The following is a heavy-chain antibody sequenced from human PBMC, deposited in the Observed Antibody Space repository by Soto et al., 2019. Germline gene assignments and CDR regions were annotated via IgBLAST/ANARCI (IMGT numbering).Heavy chain of an antibody. Sequence: PGGSLRLSCAASGSTFSSYAMSWFRQAPGKGLEWVSAISGSGGSTYYADSVKGRFTISRDNSKNTLYLQMNSLRAEDTAVYYCAKVTIAVAGFAEYFQHWGQGTLVTVSS. CDR1: GSTFSSYA. D-gene: IGHD6-19*01. CDR2: ISGSGGST. V-gene: IGHV3-23*01. CDR3: AKVTIAVAGFAEYFQH. J-gene: IGHJ1*01.